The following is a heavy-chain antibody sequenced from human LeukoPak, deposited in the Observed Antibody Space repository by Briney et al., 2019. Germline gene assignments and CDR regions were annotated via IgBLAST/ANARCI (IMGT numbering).Heavy chain of an antibody. J-gene: IGHJ4*02. CDR2: IWFDGSNR. CDR3: AGGTLIVGTAVGEEGPVY. D-gene: IGHD1-26*01. V-gene: IGHV3-33*01. Sequence: GGSLRLSCAASGFTFRNSAMHWVRQAPGKGLEWVAVIWFDGSNRYYADSVKGRFTISRDNSKNTLYLQMISLRAEDTAVYYCAGGTLIVGTAVGEEGPVYWGQGTLVTVSS. CDR1: GFTFRNSA.